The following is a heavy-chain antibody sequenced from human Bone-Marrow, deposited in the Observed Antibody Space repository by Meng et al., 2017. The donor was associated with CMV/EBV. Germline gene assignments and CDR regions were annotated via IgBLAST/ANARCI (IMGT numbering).Heavy chain of an antibody. D-gene: IGHD2-15*01. J-gene: IGHJ5*02. CDR3: ARDRYCSGDSCYSGNRFDP. CDR1: FSNYG. CDR2: ISFDGTNK. Sequence: FSNYGMHGVRQAPGKGLEGVALISFDGTNKDYADSVKGRFTISRDNSKNTLYLQMNSLRPEDTAVYYCARDRYCSGDSCYSGNRFDPWGQGTLVTVSS. V-gene: IGHV3-30*03.